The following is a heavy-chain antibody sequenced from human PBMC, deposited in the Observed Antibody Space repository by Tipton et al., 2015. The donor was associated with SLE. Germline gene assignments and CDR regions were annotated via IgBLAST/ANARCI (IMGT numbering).Heavy chain of an antibody. CDR3: AKDFRTGTTGVPFDP. Sequence: SLRLSCVASGFTFRSYGMHWVRQAPGKGLEWVAFIRYDGSNTYYADSVKGRFTLSRDNSKNTLYLQMNSLRAEDTAVYYCAKDFRTGTTGVPFDPWGQGTLVTVSS. J-gene: IGHJ5*02. V-gene: IGHV3-30*02. CDR1: GFTFRSYG. D-gene: IGHD1-7*01. CDR2: IRYDGSNT.